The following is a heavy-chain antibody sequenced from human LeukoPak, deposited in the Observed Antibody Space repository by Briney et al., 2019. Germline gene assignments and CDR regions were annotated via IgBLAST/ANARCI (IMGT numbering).Heavy chain of an antibody. V-gene: IGHV3-53*01. CDR1: GFTVSSNY. Sequence: GGSLRLSCAASGFTVSSNYMSWVRQAPGKGLEWVSVIYSGGSTYYADSVKGRFTISRDNSKNTLYLQMNSLRDEDTAVYYCARDQYYYDSSGYYPIYYYYYMDVWGKGTTVTVSS. CDR2: IYSGGST. CDR3: ARDQYYYDSSGYYPIYYYYYMDV. J-gene: IGHJ6*03. D-gene: IGHD3-22*01.